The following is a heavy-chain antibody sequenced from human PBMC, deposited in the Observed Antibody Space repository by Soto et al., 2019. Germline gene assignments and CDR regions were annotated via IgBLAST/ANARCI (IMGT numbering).Heavy chain of an antibody. J-gene: IGHJ4*02. CDR1: GYSFTSYW. Sequence: GEALKISCKGSGYSFTSYWIGWVRQMPGKGLEWMGIIYPGDSDTRYSPSFQGQVTISADKSISTAYLQWSSLKASDTAMYYCARVSNRYCSSTSCYYHWGQGTLVTVSS. D-gene: IGHD2-2*01. CDR2: IYPGDSDT. V-gene: IGHV5-51*01. CDR3: ARVSNRYCSSTSCYYH.